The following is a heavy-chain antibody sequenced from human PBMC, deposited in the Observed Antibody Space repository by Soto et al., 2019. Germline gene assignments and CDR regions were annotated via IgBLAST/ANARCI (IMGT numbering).Heavy chain of an antibody. CDR2: IYYSGST. CDR1: GGSISSGGYY. V-gene: IGHV4-31*03. CDR3: ASGVVPAAVMLVY. J-gene: IGHJ4*02. Sequence: QVQLQESGPGLVKPSQTLSLTCTVSGGSISSGGYYWSWIRQHPGKGLEWIGYIYYSGSTYYNPSLKSRVTLSVDTSKDQFSLKLSCVTAADTAVYCCASGVVPAAVMLVYWGQGTLVTVSS. D-gene: IGHD2-2*01.